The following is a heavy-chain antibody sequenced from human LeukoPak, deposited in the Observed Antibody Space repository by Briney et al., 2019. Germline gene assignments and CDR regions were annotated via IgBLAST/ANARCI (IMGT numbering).Heavy chain of an antibody. Sequence: ASLRVSCTASGYTFTSYYMHWVRQAPGQGLEWMGQITPNGGRQSYTQKCQGRVTMTRDTSTSTVYMEISSLRSEDTAVYYSARDGGGGYGRGRYYYNYYMYVCGKGSAVALS. CDR2: ITPNGGRQ. D-gene: IGHD5-12*01. CDR3: ARDGGGGYGRGRYYYNYYMYV. J-gene: IGHJ6*03. CDR1: GYTFTSYY. V-gene: IGHV1-46*01.